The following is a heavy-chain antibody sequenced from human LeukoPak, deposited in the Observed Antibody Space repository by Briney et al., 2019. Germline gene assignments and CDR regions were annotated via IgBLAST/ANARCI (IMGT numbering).Heavy chain of an antibody. D-gene: IGHD6-19*01. CDR1: GGPFSGYY. J-gene: IGHJ4*02. V-gene: IGHV4-34*01. CDR3: ARVRAEALSYFDY. Sequence: MTSETLSLTCAVYGGPFSGYYWSWIRQPPGKGLEWIGEINHSGSTNYNPSLKSRVTISVDTSKNQFSLKLNSVTAADTAVYYCARVRAEALSYFDYWGQGTLVTVSS. CDR2: INHSGST.